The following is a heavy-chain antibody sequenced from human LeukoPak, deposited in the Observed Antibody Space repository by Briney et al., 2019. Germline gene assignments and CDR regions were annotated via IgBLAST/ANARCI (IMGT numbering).Heavy chain of an antibody. Sequence: PGGSLRLSCAASGFTFSSYGMHWVRQAPGKGLEWVAVISYDGSNKYYADSVKGRFTISRDNSKNTLYLQMNSLRAEDTAVYYCARAYPYYYDSSGYTDAFDIWGLGTMVTVSS. D-gene: IGHD3-22*01. CDR2: ISYDGSNK. CDR1: GFTFSSYG. CDR3: ARAYPYYYDSSGYTDAFDI. V-gene: IGHV3-30*03. J-gene: IGHJ3*02.